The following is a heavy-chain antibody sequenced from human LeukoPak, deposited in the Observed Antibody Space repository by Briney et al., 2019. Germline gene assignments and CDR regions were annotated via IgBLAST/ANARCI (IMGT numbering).Heavy chain of an antibody. CDR3: ARENDRYGRIDY. Sequence: PSETLSLTCSVSGGSISSYYWSWIRQPPGKGLEWIGYVSNGGRTDYNPSLKSRVTISIDTSKNQFSLRLSSVTAADTAVYFCARENDRYGRIDYWGQGTLVTVSS. D-gene: IGHD5-18*01. CDR1: GGSISSYY. CDR2: VSNGGRT. J-gene: IGHJ4*02. V-gene: IGHV4-59*01.